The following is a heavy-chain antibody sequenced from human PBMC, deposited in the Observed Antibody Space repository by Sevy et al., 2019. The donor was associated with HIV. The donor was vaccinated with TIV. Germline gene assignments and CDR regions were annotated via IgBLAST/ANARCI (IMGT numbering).Heavy chain of an antibody. V-gene: IGHV6-1*01. Sequence: QSQTLSLTCAISGDSVSTYSAAWNWIRQSPSRGLEWLGRTCYKSKWYNDYALSVKCRISINPDTPKNQICLQLDSVTPEDTAVYYCARESRLCFFHFDYWGQGTLVTVSS. J-gene: IGHJ4*02. D-gene: IGHD2-21*01. CDR3: ARESRLCFFHFDY. CDR2: TCYKSKWYN. CDR1: GDSVSTYSAA.